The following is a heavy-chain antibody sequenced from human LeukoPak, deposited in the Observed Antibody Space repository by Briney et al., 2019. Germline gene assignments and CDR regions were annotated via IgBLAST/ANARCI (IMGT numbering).Heavy chain of an antibody. D-gene: IGHD6-19*01. Sequence: SETLSLTCTVSGGSISSYYWSWIRQPAGKGLEWIGRIYTSGSTNYNPSLKSRVTMPVDTSKNQFSLKLSSVTAADTAVYYCASYRRYSSGWYFDYWGQGTLVTVSS. CDR1: GGSISSYY. J-gene: IGHJ4*02. CDR3: ASYRRYSSGWYFDY. CDR2: IYTSGST. V-gene: IGHV4-4*07.